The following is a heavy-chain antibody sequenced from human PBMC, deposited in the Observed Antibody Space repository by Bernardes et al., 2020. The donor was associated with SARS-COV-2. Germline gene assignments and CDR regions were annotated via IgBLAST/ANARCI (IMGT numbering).Heavy chain of an antibody. D-gene: IGHD3-3*01. Sequence: GGSLRPSCAASGFTFEDYTMHWVRQVPGKGLEWVSLVSWAGSPTNYADSVKGRFIISRDSSRNTVHLQMDSLRKEDTALYYCATERQSLTVFGVGHDAFDFWGQGTMVTVSS. J-gene: IGHJ3*01. CDR1: GFTFEDYT. V-gene: IGHV3-43*01. CDR3: ATERQSLTVFGVGHDAFDF. CDR2: VSWAGSPT.